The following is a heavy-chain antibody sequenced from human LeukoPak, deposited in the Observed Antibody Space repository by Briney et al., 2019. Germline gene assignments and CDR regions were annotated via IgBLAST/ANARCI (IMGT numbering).Heavy chain of an antibody. Sequence: SQTLSLTCTVSGGSISSGGYYWSWVRQHPGKGLEWIGYIYYSGSTYYNPSLKSRVTISVDTSKNQFSLKLSSVTVADTAVYYCARERRNRPMDVWGKGTTVTVSS. CDR2: IYYSGST. CDR3: ARERRNRPMDV. CDR1: GGSISSGGYY. V-gene: IGHV4-31*03. J-gene: IGHJ6*03.